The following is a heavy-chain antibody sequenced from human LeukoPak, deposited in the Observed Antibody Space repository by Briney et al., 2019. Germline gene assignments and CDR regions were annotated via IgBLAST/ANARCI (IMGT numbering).Heavy chain of an antibody. J-gene: IGHJ3*02. CDR3: ARGDTMVRGVIMENDAFDI. Sequence: GGSLRLSCAATGFTFSSYWMSWVRQVPGKGLEWVANINQVGSAKYYVDSVKGRFTISRDNAKNSLYLQMNSLRAEDTAVYYCARGDTMVRGVIMENDAFDIWGQGTMVTVSS. CDR1: GFTFSSYW. CDR2: INQVGSAK. D-gene: IGHD3-10*01. V-gene: IGHV3-7*03.